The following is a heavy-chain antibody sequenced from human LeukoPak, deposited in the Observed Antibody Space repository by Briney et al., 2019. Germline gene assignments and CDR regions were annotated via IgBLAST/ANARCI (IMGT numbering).Heavy chain of an antibody. D-gene: IGHD3-3*01. Sequence: PSETLSLTCTVSGGSISSYYWSWIRQPAGKGLEWIGRIYTSGSTNYNPSLKSRVTMSVDTSKNQFSLKLSSVTAADTAVYYCARDSDFGYYYYYMDVWGKGTTVTVSS. CDR3: ARDSDFGYYYYYMDV. J-gene: IGHJ6*03. CDR1: GGSISSYY. V-gene: IGHV4-4*07. CDR2: IYTSGST.